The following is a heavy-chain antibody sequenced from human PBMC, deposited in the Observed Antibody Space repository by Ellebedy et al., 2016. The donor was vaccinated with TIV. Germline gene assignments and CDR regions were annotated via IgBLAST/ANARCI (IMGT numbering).Heavy chain of an antibody. CDR1: GFTFSNFA. Sequence: LSLTCAASGFTFSNFAMNWVRQAPGKGLEWVSVISAGSSSVLYRDSVKGRFTISRDNSKNTLYLQMNSLRVEDTAIYYCAKDRGSGWYETWFNPWGQGTLVTVSS. D-gene: IGHD6-19*01. J-gene: IGHJ5*02. V-gene: IGHV3-23*01. CDR2: ISAGSSSV. CDR3: AKDRGSGWYETWFNP.